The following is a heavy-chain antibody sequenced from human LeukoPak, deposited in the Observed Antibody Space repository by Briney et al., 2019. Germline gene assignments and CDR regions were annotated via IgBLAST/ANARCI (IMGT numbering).Heavy chain of an antibody. CDR3: ARDSILTGYYRNYYYYYMDV. Sequence: PSETLSLTCTVSGGSISSYYWSWILQPARKGLEWIGRIYTSGSTNYNPSLNSRVTMSVDTSNNQFSPKLRSVTAADTAVYYCARDSILTGYYRNYYYYYMDVWGKGTTVTVSS. J-gene: IGHJ6*03. CDR2: IYTSGST. D-gene: IGHD3-9*01. V-gene: IGHV4-4*07. CDR1: GGSISSYY.